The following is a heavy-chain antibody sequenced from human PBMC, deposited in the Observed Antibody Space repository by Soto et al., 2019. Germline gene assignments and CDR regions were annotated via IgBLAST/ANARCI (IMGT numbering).Heavy chain of an antibody. Sequence: QVQLVQSGAEVKKPGSSVKVSCKAPGGTFSSYAISWVRQAPGQGLEWMGGIIPIFGTANYAQKFQGRVTITSDESTSTGYMERSSLRSEDTAVYYCARSHCGSSSLDIKYYYDYGMEVWGQGTTVTVSS. D-gene: IGHD2-2*01. J-gene: IGHJ6*02. V-gene: IGHV1-69*01. CDR3: ARSHCGSSSLDIKYYYDYGMEV. CDR2: IIPIFGTA. CDR1: GGTFSSYA.